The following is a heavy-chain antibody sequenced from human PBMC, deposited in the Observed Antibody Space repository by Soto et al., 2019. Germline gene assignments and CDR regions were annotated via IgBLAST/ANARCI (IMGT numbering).Heavy chain of an antibody. CDR2: IKQDGSEK. D-gene: IGHD1-26*01. CDR1: GFTFSSYW. V-gene: IGHV3-7*04. Sequence: VQLVESGGGLVQPGGSLRLSCAASGFTFSSYWMSWVRQAPGKGLEWVANIKQDGSEKYYVDSVKGRFTISRDNAKNSLYLQMNSLRAEDTAVYYCARGVGAIFGAFDIWGQGTMVTVSS. J-gene: IGHJ3*02. CDR3: ARGVGAIFGAFDI.